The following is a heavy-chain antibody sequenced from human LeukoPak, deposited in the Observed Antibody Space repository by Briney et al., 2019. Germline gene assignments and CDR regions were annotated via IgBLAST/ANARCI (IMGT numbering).Heavy chain of an antibody. CDR2: ISYDGSNK. D-gene: IGHD6-19*01. Sequence: GGSLRLSCTASGFTFGDYTMSRVRQAPGKGLEWVAVISYDGSNKYYADSVKGRFTISRDNSKNTLYLQMNSLRAEDTAVYYCAKLGIAVAGTGYWGQGTLVTVSS. J-gene: IGHJ4*02. CDR3: AKLGIAVAGTGY. CDR1: GFTFGDYT. V-gene: IGHV3-30*18.